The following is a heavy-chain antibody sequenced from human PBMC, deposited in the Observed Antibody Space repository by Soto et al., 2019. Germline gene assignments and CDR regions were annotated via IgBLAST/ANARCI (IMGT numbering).Heavy chain of an antibody. CDR1: GFSFSDYY. CDR3: ARGNALYDY. CDR2: IRSSDNTR. Sequence: GGSLRLSCAASGFSFSDYYMSWIRQAPGKGLEWVSYIRSSDNTRYYADSVKGRFTISRDNAKNSLYLQMNSLRAEDTAVYYCARGNALYDYWGQGTLVTVSA. D-gene: IGHD2-2*01. J-gene: IGHJ4*02. V-gene: IGHV3-11*01.